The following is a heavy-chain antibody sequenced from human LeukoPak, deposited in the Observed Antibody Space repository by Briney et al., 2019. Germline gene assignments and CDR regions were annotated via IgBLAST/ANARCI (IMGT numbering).Heavy chain of an antibody. CDR3: ARSRLGYCSGGSCSRATRDNWFDP. J-gene: IGHJ5*02. CDR2: MNPNSGNT. D-gene: IGHD2-15*01. CDR1: GYTFTSYD. Sequence: ASVKVSCKASGYTFTSYDINWVRQATGQGREWMGWMNPNSGNTGYAQKFQGRVTMTRNTSISTAYMELSSLRSEDTAVYYCARSRLGYCSGGSCSRATRDNWFDPWGQGTLVTVSS. V-gene: IGHV1-8*01.